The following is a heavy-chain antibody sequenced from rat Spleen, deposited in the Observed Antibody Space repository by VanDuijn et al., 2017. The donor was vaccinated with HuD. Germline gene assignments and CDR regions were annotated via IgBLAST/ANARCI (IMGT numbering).Heavy chain of an antibody. CDR3: ARQYYGYTD. J-gene: IGHJ3*01. Sequence: EVQLVESGGGLVQPGRSLKLSCAASGFTFSDYYMAWVRQAPTKGLEWVASISYDGGSTYYRDSVKGRFTISRDNAKSILYLHMDSLRSEDTASYYCARQYYGYTDWGQGSLVTVSS. V-gene: IGHV5-20*01. CDR2: ISYDGGST. D-gene: IGHD1-9*01. CDR1: GFTFSDYY.